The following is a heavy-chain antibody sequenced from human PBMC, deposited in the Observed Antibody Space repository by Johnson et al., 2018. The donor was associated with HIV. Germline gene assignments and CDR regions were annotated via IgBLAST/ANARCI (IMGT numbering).Heavy chain of an antibody. J-gene: IGHJ3*02. CDR3: GGADQCAFDI. Sequence: VQLVESGGGLVQPGRSLRLSCAASVFTFDDYAMHWVWQAPGKGLEWVSVIYSGGSTYYADSVKGRFTISRDNSKNTLYLQMNSLRAEDTAVYCTGGADQCAFDIWGQGTMVTVSS. CDR1: VFTFDDYA. V-gene: IGHV3-66*01. D-gene: IGHD2-8*02. CDR2: IYSGGST.